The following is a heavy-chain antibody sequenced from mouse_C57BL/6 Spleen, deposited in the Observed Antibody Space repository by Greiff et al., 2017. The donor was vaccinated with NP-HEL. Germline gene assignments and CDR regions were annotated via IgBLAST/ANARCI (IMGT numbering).Heavy chain of an antibody. V-gene: IGHV2-2*01. CDR1: GFSLTSYG. CDR2: IWSGGST. D-gene: IGHD2-5*01. Sequence: VMLVESGPGLVQPSQSLSITCTVSGFSLTSYGVHWVRQSPGKGLEWLGVIWSGGSTDYNAAFISRLSISKDNSKSQVFFKMNSLQADDTAIYYCARPYSNYEYAMDYWGQGTSVTVSS. CDR3: ARPYSNYEYAMDY. J-gene: IGHJ4*01.